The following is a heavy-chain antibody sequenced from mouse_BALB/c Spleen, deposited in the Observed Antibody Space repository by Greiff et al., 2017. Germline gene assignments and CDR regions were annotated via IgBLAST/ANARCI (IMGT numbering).Heavy chain of an antibody. D-gene: IGHD1-1*01. Sequence: QVQLQQSGAELAKPGASVKMSCKASGYTFTSYWMHWVKQRPGQGLEWIGYINPSTGYTEYNQKFKDKATLTADKSSSTAYMQLSSLTSEDSAVYYCARGLLRRDAMDYWGQGTSVTVSS. J-gene: IGHJ4*01. V-gene: IGHV1-7*01. CDR3: ARGLLRRDAMDY. CDR1: GYTFTSYW. CDR2: INPSTGYT.